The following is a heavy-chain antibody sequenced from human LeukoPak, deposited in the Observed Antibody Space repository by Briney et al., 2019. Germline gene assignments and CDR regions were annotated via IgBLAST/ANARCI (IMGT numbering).Heavy chain of an antibody. D-gene: IGHD6-13*01. CDR2: ISYDSTYK. Sequence: GGSLRLSCAASGFSFSSDGMHWVRLAPGKGLEWVAVISYDSTYKYYADSVKGRFTISRDNSKNTLYLQMNSLRAEDTAVYYCAKDKGALSAAALDSWGQGTLVTVSS. J-gene: IGHJ4*02. V-gene: IGHV3-30*18. CDR1: GFSFSSDG. CDR3: AKDKGALSAAALDS.